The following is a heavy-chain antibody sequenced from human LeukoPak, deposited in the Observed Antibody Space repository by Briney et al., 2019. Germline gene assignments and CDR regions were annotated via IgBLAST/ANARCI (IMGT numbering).Heavy chain of an antibody. CDR3: ARGESSGWDRQDFFDY. CDR1: GFTFNSYE. Sequence: GGSLRLSCAAPGFTFNSYEMNWVRQAPGKGLEWVTYISSTSSTIYYADSVRGRFTIYRDKAKNSLHLQMNSLRAEDTAVYYCARGESSGWDRQDFFDYWGQGTLVTVSS. CDR2: ISSTSSTI. D-gene: IGHD6-19*01. J-gene: IGHJ4*02. V-gene: IGHV3-48*03.